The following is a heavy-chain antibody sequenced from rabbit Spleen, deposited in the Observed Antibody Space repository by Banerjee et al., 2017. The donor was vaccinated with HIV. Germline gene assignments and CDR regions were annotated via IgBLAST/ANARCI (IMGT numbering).Heavy chain of an antibody. J-gene: IGHJ4*01. CDR1: GFTISSNYY. Sequence: QSLEESGGDLVKPGASLTLTCTASGFTISSNYYMCWVRQAPGKGLEWIGCIDTDSDSAYYASWATGRFTFSRTSSTTVTLQMTSLTAADTAAYFCARDLTGIIGWNFYLWGPGTLVTVS. CDR2: IDTDSDSA. CDR3: ARDLTGIIGWNFYL. V-gene: IGHV1S40*01. D-gene: IGHD1-1*01.